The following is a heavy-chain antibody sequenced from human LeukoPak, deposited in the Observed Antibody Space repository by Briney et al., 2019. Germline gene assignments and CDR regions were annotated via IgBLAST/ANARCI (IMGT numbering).Heavy chain of an antibody. CDR2: IYSGGST. V-gene: IGHV3-53*01. Sequence: GGSLRLSCAASGFTVSSNYMSWVRQAPGKGLEWVSIIYSGGSTFYADSVKGRFTISRDNSKNTLYLQMNSLRAEDTAVYYCARGGPGRYYYDSSGYDYWGQGTLVTVSS. D-gene: IGHD3-22*01. CDR1: GFTVSSNY. J-gene: IGHJ4*02. CDR3: ARGGPGRYYYDSSGYDY.